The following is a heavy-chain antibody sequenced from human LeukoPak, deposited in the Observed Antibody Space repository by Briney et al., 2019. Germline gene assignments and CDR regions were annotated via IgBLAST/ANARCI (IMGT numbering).Heavy chain of an antibody. Sequence: PGGSLRLSCAASGFTFISFGMHWVRQAPGKGLQWVALISFDGGDKYYADSVRGRFTISRDNSKDTLFLQMNSLRPEDTAVYYCVRRGVNYDYDFWGQGTLVTVSS. V-gene: IGHV3-30*03. J-gene: IGHJ4*02. CDR2: ISFDGGDK. D-gene: IGHD3-16*01. CDR1: GFTFISFG. CDR3: VRRGVNYDYDF.